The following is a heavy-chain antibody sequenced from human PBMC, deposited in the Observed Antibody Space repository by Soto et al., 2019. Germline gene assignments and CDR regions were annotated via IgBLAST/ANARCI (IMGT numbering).Heavy chain of an antibody. CDR2: LFHSGST. CDR3: ARHKIYCTGGTCYGPAFDV. Sequence: QVQLQESGPGLVKPSGTLSLTCTVTGGSITGSYWSWIRQSPGKGLEWIGYLFHSGSTYYNPSLESRLATSIDTSKNQFSLRLTSVTATDTAVYYCARHKIYCTGGTCYGPAFDVWGQGTRVTVSS. CDR1: GGSITGSY. D-gene: IGHD2-8*02. J-gene: IGHJ3*01. V-gene: IGHV4-59*08.